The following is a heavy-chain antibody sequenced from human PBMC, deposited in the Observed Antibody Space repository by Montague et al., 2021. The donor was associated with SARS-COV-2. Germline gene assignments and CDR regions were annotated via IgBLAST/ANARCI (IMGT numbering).Heavy chain of an antibody. D-gene: IGHD3-10*01. J-gene: IGHJ6*02. CDR3: ARDLAGYYGSGSYSGMDV. V-gene: IGHV4-39*07. CDR1: GGSTSSSSYY. CDR2: IYYSGST. Sequence: SETLSLTCTVSGGSTSSSSYYWGWIRQPPGKGLEWIGSIYYSGSTYYNPSLKSRVTISVDTSKNQFSLKLSSVTAADTAVYYCARDLAGYYGSGSYSGMDVWGQGTTVTVSS.